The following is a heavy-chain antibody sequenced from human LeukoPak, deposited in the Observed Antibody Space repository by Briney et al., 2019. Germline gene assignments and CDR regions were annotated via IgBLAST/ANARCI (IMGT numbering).Heavy chain of an antibody. Sequence: ASVKVSCKASGYTFTSYGISWVRQAPGQGLEWMGWISAYNGNTNYAQKLQGRVTMTTDTSTSTAYMELRSLRSDDTAVYYCARYYGAGSDSGVYDHWGQGTLVTVSS. J-gene: IGHJ4*02. CDR3: ARYYGAGSDSGVYDH. CDR1: GYTFTSYG. CDR2: ISAYNGNT. D-gene: IGHD3-10*01. V-gene: IGHV1-18*04.